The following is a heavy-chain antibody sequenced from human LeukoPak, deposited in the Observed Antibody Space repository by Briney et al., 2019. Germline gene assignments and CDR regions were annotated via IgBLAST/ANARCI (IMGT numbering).Heavy chain of an antibody. J-gene: IGHJ4*02. CDR1: GFTFSDHY. Sequence: GGSLRLSCAASGFTFSDHYMDWVRQDPGKGLEWVGRIRNKANSYTTEYAASVKGRFTISRDDSKNSLYLQMNSLKCEDTAVYYCAREWDSGSYYLGYFDYWGQGTLVTVSS. V-gene: IGHV3-72*01. CDR2: IRNKANSYTT. CDR3: AREWDSGSYYLGYFDY. D-gene: IGHD1-26*01.